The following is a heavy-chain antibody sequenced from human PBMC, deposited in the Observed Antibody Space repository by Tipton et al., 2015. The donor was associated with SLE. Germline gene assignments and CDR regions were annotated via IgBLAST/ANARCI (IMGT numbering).Heavy chain of an antibody. Sequence: LRLSCTVSGGSISSGSYYWSWIRQPPGKGLEWIGEINHSGSTNYNPSLKSRVTISVDTSKNQFSLKLSSVTAADTAVYYCARDRATMIVVVTGYFDLWGRGTLVTVSS. CDR1: GGSISSGSYY. J-gene: IGHJ2*01. V-gene: IGHV4-39*07. CDR3: ARDRATMIVVVTGYFDL. CDR2: INHSGST. D-gene: IGHD3-22*01.